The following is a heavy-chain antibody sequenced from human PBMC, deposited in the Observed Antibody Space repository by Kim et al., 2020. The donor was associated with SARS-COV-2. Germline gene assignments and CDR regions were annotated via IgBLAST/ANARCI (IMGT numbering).Heavy chain of an antibody. J-gene: IGHJ4*02. CDR2: IRSKAYGGTT. CDR3: TRENGKFVVVPAAPRL. Sequence: GGSLRLSCTASGFTFGDYAMSWFRQAPGKGLEWVGFIRSKAYGGTTEYAASVKGRFTISRDDSKSIAYLQMNSLKTEDTAVYYCTRENGKFVVVPAAPRLWGQGTLVTVSS. D-gene: IGHD2-2*01. V-gene: IGHV3-49*03. CDR1: GFTFGDYA.